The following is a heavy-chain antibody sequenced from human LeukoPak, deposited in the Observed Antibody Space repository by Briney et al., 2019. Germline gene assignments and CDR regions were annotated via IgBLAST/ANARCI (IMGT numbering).Heavy chain of an antibody. J-gene: IGHJ4*02. CDR1: GGSISNYNYY. CDR2: IFYSGNT. V-gene: IGHV4-39*07. Sequence: SETLSLTCTVSGGSISNYNYYWGWIRQPPGKGLEWIGSIFYSGNTYYNPSLKSRVTISVDKSKNQFSLKLSSVTAADTAVYYCARDQAIVATYFDSWGQGALVAVSS. CDR3: ARDQAIVATYFDS. D-gene: IGHD5-12*01.